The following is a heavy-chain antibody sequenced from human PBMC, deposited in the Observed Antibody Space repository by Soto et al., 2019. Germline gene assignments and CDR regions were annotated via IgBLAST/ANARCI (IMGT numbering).Heavy chain of an antibody. V-gene: IGHV1-18*01. CDR3: ARELGNYLSATGTGFDE. CDR2: ISAYNGNT. CDR1: GYSFNSYG. J-gene: IGHJ4*01. D-gene: IGHD3-10*01. Sequence: ASVKVSCPASGYSFNSYGVSWVRQAPGQGLEWMGWISAYNGNTNYAQKLQGRVTLTTDTSTSTAYMELRSLASDDTALYYCARELGNYLSATGTGFDECGQANLVTVSS.